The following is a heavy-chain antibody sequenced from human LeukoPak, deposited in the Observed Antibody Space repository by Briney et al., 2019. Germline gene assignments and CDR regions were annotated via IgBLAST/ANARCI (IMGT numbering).Heavy chain of an antibody. Sequence: SETLSLTCAVYGGSFSGYYWSWIRQPPGKGLEWIGEINQSGSTNYNPSLKSRVTISVDTSKNQFSLKLSSVTAADTAVYYCARRGSSSWGYYYYYMDVWGKGTTVTISS. CDR2: INQSGST. D-gene: IGHD6-13*01. CDR1: GGSFSGYY. V-gene: IGHV4-34*01. J-gene: IGHJ6*03. CDR3: ARRGSSSWGYYYYYMDV.